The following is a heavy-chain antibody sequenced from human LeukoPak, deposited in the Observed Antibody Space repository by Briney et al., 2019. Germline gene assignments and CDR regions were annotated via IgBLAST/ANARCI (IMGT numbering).Heavy chain of an antibody. CDR2: ISAYNGNT. J-gene: IGHJ5*02. V-gene: IGHV1-18*01. CDR3: AREGHCSSTSCYTLNWFDP. D-gene: IGHD2-2*02. Sequence: ASVKVSCKASGYTFTSYGISWVRQAPGQGLEWMGWISAYNGNTNYAQKLQGRVTMTTDTSTSTAYMELRSLRSDDTAVYYCAREGHCSSTSCYTLNWFDPWGQGTLVTVSS. CDR1: GYTFTSYG.